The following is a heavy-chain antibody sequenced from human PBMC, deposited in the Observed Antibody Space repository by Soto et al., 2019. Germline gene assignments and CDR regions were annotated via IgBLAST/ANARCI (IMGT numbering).Heavy chain of an antibody. CDR2: IWYDGSNK. D-gene: IGHD3-16*01. CDR3: ARDYLITGRSISLIDY. V-gene: IGHV3-33*01. CDR1: GFTFSSYG. Sequence: GGSLRLSCAASGFTFSSYGMHWVRQAPGKGLEWVAVIWYDGSNKYYADSVKGRFTISRDNSKNTLYLQMNSLRAEDTAVYYCARDYLITGRSISLIDYWGQGTLVTVSS. J-gene: IGHJ4*02.